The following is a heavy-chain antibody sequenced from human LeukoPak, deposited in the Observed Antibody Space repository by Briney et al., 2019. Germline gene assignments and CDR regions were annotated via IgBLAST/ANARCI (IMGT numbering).Heavy chain of an antibody. J-gene: IGHJ3*02. CDR1: GGSFSGYY. Sequence: PSETLSLTCAVYGGSFSGYYWSWIRQPPGKGLEWIGEINHSGSTNYNPSLKSRVTISVDTSKNQFPLKLSSVTAADTAVYYCARDHGSSWYGPSGLAFDIWGQGTMVTVSS. CDR2: INHSGST. CDR3: ARDHGSSWYGPSGLAFDI. D-gene: IGHD6-13*01. V-gene: IGHV4-34*01.